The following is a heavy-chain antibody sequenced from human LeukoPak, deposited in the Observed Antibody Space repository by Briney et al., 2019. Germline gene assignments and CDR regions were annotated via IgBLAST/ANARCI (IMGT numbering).Heavy chain of an antibody. CDR2: ISYDGSNK. V-gene: IGHV3-30*18. Sequence: TGGSLRLSCAASGLTFSSYGMHWVRQAPGKGLGWVAVISYDGSNKYYADSVKGRFTISRDNSKNTLYLQMNSLRAEDTAVYYCAKEPYCSSTSCIGEYFQRWGQGTLVTVSS. CDR3: AKEPYCSSTSCIGEYFQR. CDR1: GLTFSSYG. D-gene: IGHD2-2*01. J-gene: IGHJ1*01.